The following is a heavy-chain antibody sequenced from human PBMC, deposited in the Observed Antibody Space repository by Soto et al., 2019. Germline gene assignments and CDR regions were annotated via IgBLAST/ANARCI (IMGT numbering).Heavy chain of an antibody. D-gene: IGHD6-19*01. V-gene: IGHV3-23*01. Sequence: EVQLLESGGGLVRPGESLRLSCAASGFNFNKYAMSWVRQAPGEGLEWVSGISCCGGAASYADSVKGRFTIARDDAKNTLYLDMNSLRVEDTAEYYCAKADGQQWLLPHLENWGRGTLVNV. J-gene: IGHJ4*02. CDR2: ISCCGGAA. CDR3: AKADGQQWLLPHLEN. CDR1: GFNFNKYA.